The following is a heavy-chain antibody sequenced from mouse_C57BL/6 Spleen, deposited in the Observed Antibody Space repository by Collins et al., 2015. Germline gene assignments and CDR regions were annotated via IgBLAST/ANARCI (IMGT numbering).Heavy chain of an antibody. D-gene: IGHD2-4*01. CDR1: GYTLTSYW. CDR3: ARYDYDGYYAMDY. J-gene: IGHJ4*01. V-gene: IGHV1-72*01. Sequence: KASGYTLTSYWMHWVKQRPGRGLEWIGRIDPNSGGTKYNEKFKSKATLTVDKPSSTAYMQLSSLTSEDSAVYYCARYDYDGYYAMDYWGQGTSVTVSS. CDR2: IDPNSGGT.